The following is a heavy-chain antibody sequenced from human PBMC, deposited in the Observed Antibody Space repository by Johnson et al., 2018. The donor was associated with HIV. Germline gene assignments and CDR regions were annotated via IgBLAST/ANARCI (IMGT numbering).Heavy chain of an antibody. D-gene: IGHD6-13*01. J-gene: IGHJ3*02. CDR1: GFAVSKNY. CDR3: ARSGGYPNAVDM. Sequence: VQLVESGGGLVQPGGSLRLSCAASGFAVSKNYLTWVRQAPGKGLEWVSIIYSGGNTYYADSVKGRFTISRDNSKNSLFLQMNSLRVEDTAVYYCARSGGYPNAVDMWGQGTLVTVSS. CDR2: IYSGGNT. V-gene: IGHV3-66*01.